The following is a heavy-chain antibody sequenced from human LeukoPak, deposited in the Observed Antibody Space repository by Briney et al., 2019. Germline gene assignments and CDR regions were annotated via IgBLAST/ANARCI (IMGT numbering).Heavy chain of an antibody. CDR1: GFTFDDYG. D-gene: IGHD4-23*01. CDR3: AKDNRWNDAFDI. J-gene: IGHJ3*02. Sequence: HPGGSLRLPCAASGFTFDDYGMSWVRQAPGKGLEWVSGIKWNSGSIGYADSVKGRFTISRDNAKNSLYLQMNSLRAEDTALYYCAKDNRWNDAFDIWGQGTMVTVSS. V-gene: IGHV3-9*01. CDR2: IKWNSGSI.